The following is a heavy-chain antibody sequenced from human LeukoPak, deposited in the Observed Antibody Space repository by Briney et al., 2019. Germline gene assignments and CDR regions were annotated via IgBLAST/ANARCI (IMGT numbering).Heavy chain of an antibody. D-gene: IGHD1-26*01. CDR1: GGSFSGYY. CDR3: ASFKVGAIDYFGY. Sequence: SETLSLTCAVYGGSFSGYYWSWIRQPPGKGLEWIGEINHSGSTNYNPSLKSRVTISVDTSKNQFSLKLSSVTAADTAVYYCASFKVGAIDYFGYWGQGTLVTVSS. V-gene: IGHV4-34*01. CDR2: INHSGST. J-gene: IGHJ4*02.